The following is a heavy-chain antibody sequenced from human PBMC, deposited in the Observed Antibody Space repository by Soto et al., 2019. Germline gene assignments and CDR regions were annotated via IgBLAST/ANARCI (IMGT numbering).Heavy chain of an antibody. J-gene: IGHJ6*02. V-gene: IGHV3-23*01. CDR1: GFTFSSYA. CDR2: ISGSGGST. Sequence: GGFLRLSCAASGFTFSSYAMSWVRQAPGKGLEWVSAISGSGGSTYYADSVKGRFTISRDNSKNTLYLQMNSLRAEDTAVYYCAKIRDYSYYYYGMDVWGQGTTVTVSS. CDR3: AKIRDYSYYYYGMDV. D-gene: IGHD4-17*01.